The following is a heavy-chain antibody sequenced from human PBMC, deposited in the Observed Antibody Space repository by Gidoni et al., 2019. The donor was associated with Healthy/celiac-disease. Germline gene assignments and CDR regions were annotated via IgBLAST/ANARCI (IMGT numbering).Heavy chain of an antibody. Sequence: EVQLLQSVGSLVQPVGSLRLSCSASAFTFSRYSMSWVRQAPGKGLVWVSAISGSGGSTYYADSVKGRFTISRDNSKNTLYLQMNSLRAEDTAVYYCATDPDSSGYYLWYFDYWGQGTLVTVSS. J-gene: IGHJ4*02. V-gene: IGHV3-23*01. D-gene: IGHD3-22*01. CDR3: ATDPDSSGYYLWYFDY. CDR1: AFTFSRYS. CDR2: ISGSGGST.